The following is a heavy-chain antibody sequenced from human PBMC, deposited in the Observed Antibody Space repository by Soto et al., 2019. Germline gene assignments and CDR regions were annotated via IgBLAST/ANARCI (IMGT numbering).Heavy chain of an antibody. Sequence: SETLSLTCTVSGGSISSYYWSWIRQPPGKGLEWIGYIYYSGSTNYNPSLKSRVTISVDTSKNQFSLKLSSVTAADTAVYYCAGCSGCSCYPRYYYYYMDVWGKGTTVTVSS. V-gene: IGHV4-59*01. CDR1: GGSISSYY. J-gene: IGHJ6*03. CDR2: IYYSGST. D-gene: IGHD2-15*01. CDR3: AGCSGCSCYPRYYYYYMDV.